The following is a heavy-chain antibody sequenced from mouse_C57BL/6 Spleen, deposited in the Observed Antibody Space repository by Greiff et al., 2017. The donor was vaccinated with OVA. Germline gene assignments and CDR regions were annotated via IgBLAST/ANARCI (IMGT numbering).Heavy chain of an antibody. J-gene: IGHJ3*01. Sequence: VQLQQSGAELVKPGASVKLSCTASGFNIKDYYTHWVKQRTEQGLEWIGRIDPEDGETKYAPKFQGKATITADTSSNAAYLQLSSLTSEDTAIYYCASGKEGYDTAWFADWGQGTLVTVSA. CDR3: ASGKEGYDTAWFAD. V-gene: IGHV14-2*01. CDR2: IDPEDGET. D-gene: IGHD2-2*01. CDR1: GFNIKDYY.